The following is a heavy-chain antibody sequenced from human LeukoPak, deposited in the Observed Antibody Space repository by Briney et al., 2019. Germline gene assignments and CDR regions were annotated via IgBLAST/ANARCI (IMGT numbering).Heavy chain of an antibody. J-gene: IGHJ6*03. CDR2: INQSGGT. Sequence: SETLSLTCNVSGGSFSDYYWTWIRQPPGKGLEWIGEINQSGGTKYNPSLKSRISISGDTTKNQFSLKLAPVTAADTAVYYCARDRRLVPYYYYYYMDVWGKGTTVTISS. CDR3: ARDRRLVPYYYYYYMDV. CDR1: GGSFSDYY. V-gene: IGHV4-34*01. D-gene: IGHD6-19*01.